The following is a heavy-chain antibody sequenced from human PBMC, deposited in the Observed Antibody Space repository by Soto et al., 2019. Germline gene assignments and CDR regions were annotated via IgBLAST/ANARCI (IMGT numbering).Heavy chain of an antibody. CDR2: ISSSSSYI. J-gene: IGHJ6*03. CDR3: AGDGGEYSCGYYYYYYMDV. CDR1: GFTFSSYS. D-gene: IGHD5-18*01. V-gene: IGHV3-21*01. Sequence: GGSLRLSCAASGFTFSSYSMNWVRQAPGRGLEWVSSISSSSSYIYYADSVKGRFTISRDNAKNSLYLQMNSLRAEDTAVYYCAGDGGEYSCGYYYYYYMDVWGKGTTVTVSS.